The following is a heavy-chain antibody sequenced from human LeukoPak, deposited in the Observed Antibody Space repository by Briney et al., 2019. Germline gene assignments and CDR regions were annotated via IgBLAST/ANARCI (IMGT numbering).Heavy chain of an antibody. V-gene: IGHV4-34*01. CDR3: ARGLRYSYGSGWFDP. Sequence: GSLRLSCAASGFTFSSYWMSWVRQAPGKGLEWIGEINHSGSTNYNPSLKSRVTISVDTSKNQFSLKLSSVTAADTAVYYCARGLRYSYGSGWFDPWGQGTLVTVSS. CDR2: INHSGST. D-gene: IGHD5-18*01. J-gene: IGHJ5*02. CDR1: GFTFSSYW.